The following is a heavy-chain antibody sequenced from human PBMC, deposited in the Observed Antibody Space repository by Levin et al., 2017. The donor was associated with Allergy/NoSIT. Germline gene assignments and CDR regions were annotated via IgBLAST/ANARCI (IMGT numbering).Heavy chain of an antibody. V-gene: IGHV4-59*08. CDR3: ARGAAGNKY. D-gene: IGHD6-19*01. Sequence: SETLSLTCAVSGGSISSYYWSWIRQPPGKGLEWIGYIYYTGSTNYNPSLKSRVTISVDTSRNQFSLKLSSVTAADTAVYYCARGAAGNKYWGQGTLVTVSS. CDR2: IYYTGST. CDR1: GGSISSYY. J-gene: IGHJ4*02.